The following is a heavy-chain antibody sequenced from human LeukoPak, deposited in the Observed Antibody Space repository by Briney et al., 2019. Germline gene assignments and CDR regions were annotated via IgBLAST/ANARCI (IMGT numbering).Heavy chain of an antibody. CDR2: INHSGST. D-gene: IGHD3-10*01. CDR1: GGSFSGYY. J-gene: IGHJ5*02. Sequence: SETLSLTCAVYGGSFSGYYWSWIRQPPGKGLEWIGEINHSGSTNYNPSLKSRVTISVDTSKNQFSLKLSSVTAADTAVYYCARDHHPKAWIGCPGPDGFDPWGQGTLVTVSS. CDR3: ARDHHPKAWIGCPGPDGFDP. V-gene: IGHV4-34*01.